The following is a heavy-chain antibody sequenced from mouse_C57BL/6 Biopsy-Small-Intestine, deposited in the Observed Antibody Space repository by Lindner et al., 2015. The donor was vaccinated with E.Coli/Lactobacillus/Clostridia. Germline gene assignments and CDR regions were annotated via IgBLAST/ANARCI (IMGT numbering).Heavy chain of an antibody. CDR3: AALDFRVGTMDV. J-gene: IGHJ1*01. CDR2: VLPFLGAP. CDR1: GGTFSTNT. Sequence: SVKVSCKASGGTFSTNTIAWVRQAPGQGLEWMGRVLPFLGAPANYAPKFQGRVTITADKSTATAYMELTSLTSEDTAVYYCAALDFRVGTMDVWGQGTTVTVS. V-gene: IGHV1-74*01. D-gene: IGHD2-14*01.